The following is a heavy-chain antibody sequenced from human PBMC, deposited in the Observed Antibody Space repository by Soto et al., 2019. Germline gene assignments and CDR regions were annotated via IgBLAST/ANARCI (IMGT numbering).Heavy chain of an antibody. V-gene: IGHV4-30-4*01. CDR1: GGSISSGDYY. CDR2: IYYSGST. CDR3: ARASPVGTDV. Sequence: QVQLQESGPGLVKPSQTLSLTCTVSGGSISSGDYYWSCICQPPGKGLEWIGYIYYSGSTYYNPSLKRRVTITEDTNKTQVSHKVRCGPAADTAVYYCARASPVGTDVWGQGTTVTVSS. D-gene: IGHD6-13*01. J-gene: IGHJ6*02.